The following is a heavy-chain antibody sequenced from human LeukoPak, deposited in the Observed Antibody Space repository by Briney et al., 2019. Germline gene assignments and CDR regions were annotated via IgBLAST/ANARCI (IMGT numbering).Heavy chain of an antibody. D-gene: IGHD4-23*01. CDR3: AGDYEGNLAFDI. Sequence: GGSLRLSCAASGFSFSNCSMNGVRQAPGKGLEWVSSISSSSTYIYYADSLEGRFTISRDNVRNSLYLQMNSPRAEDTAVYYCAGDYEGNLAFDIWGQGTMVTVSS. V-gene: IGHV3-21*01. CDR1: GFSFSNCS. CDR2: ISSSSTYI. J-gene: IGHJ3*02.